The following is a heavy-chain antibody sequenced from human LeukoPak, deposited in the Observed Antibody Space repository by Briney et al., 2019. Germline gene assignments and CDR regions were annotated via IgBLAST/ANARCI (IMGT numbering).Heavy chain of an antibody. CDR3: ARTVVVITSVDY. V-gene: IGHV3-21*01. D-gene: IGHD3-22*01. CDR2: ISSSSSYI. CDR1: VFTFSSYS. Sequence: GGSLRLSCAASVFTFSSYSMNWVRPAPGKGREGVSSISSSSSYIYYADSVKGRFTISRDNAKNSLYLQMNSLRAEDTAVYYCARTVVVITSVDYWGQGTLVTVSS. J-gene: IGHJ4*02.